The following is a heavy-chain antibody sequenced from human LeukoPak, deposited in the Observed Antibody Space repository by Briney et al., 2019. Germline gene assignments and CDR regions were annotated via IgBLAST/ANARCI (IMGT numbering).Heavy chain of an antibody. D-gene: IGHD4-11*01. J-gene: IGHJ4*02. V-gene: IGHV4-39*07. Sequence: GSLRLSCAVSGFTFINYAMTWIRQPPGKGLEWIGTIYYSGSTYYTPSLKSRVTISVDTSKNEFSLKLSSVTAADTAVYYCARDRDYPTQYFDYWGQGILVTVSS. CDR2: IYYSGST. CDR3: ARDRDYPTQYFDY. CDR1: GFTFINYA.